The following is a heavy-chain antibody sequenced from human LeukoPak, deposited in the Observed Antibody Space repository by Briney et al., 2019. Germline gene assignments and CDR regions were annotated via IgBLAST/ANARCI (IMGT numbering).Heavy chain of an antibody. CDR3: ARISGYSYGLSAFDI. J-gene: IGHJ3*02. V-gene: IGHV1-69*06. CDR2: IIPIFGTA. CDR1: GYTFTSYA. Sequence: ASVKVSCKASGYTFTSYAMNWVRQAPGQGLEWMGGIIPIFGTANYAQKFQGRVTITADKSTSTAYMELSSLRSEDTAVYYCARISGYSYGLSAFDIRGQGTMVAVSS. D-gene: IGHD5-18*01.